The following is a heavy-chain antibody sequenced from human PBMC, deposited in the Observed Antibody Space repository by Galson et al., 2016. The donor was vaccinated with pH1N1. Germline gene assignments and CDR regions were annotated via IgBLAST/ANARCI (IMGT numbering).Heavy chain of an antibody. CDR2: LSGSGSST. CDR3: AKDYRESTSSARAFDI. D-gene: IGHD2/OR15-2a*01. V-gene: IGHV3-23*01. J-gene: IGHJ3*02. CDR1: GFTFKNYD. Sequence: CAASGFTFKNYDMTWVRQAPWKGLEWVSTLSGSGSSTYYGDSVRGRFTISRDNSKNTLYLQMNTLKVDDTAVYYCAKDYRESTSSARAFDIWGQGTLVTVSS.